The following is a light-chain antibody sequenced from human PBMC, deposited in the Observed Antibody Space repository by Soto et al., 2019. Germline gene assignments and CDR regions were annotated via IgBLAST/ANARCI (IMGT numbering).Light chain of an antibody. CDR2: GAF. Sequence: EIVMTQSPVTLSVSPVERATLSCRASQSVSSNLAWYQQKPGQAPSLLIYGAFTGATGIPARFSGTGSGTEFTLTISSLQSEDFAVYYCQQYNNWPITFGQGTRLEIK. V-gene: IGKV3-15*01. J-gene: IGKJ5*01. CDR1: QSVSSN. CDR3: QQYNNWPIT.